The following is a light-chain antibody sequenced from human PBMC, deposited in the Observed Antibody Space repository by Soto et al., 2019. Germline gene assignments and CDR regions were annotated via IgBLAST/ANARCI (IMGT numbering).Light chain of an antibody. CDR3: QQSYSTPRT. Sequence: DIQGTRSPPSLSSSVLDRVSITCRASQSISGWLAWYQQKPGKAPKLLIYDASSLQSGVPSRFSGSGSGTDFTLTISSLQPQDFATYYCQQSYSTPRTFGGGTKVDIK. V-gene: IGKV1-39*01. J-gene: IGKJ4*01. CDR1: QSISGW. CDR2: DAS.